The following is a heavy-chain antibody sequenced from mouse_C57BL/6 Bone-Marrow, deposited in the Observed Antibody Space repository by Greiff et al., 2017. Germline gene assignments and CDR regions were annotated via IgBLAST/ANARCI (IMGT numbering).Heavy chain of an antibody. V-gene: IGHV1-55*01. Sequence: QVQLQQPGAELVKPGASVKMSCKASGYTFTSYWITWVKQRPGQGLEWIGDIYPGSGSTNYNEKFKSKATLTVDTPSSTAYMQLSSLTSEDSAVYYSFSAVVDGDWGKGTTLTVSS. J-gene: IGHJ2*01. CDR3: FSAVVDGD. D-gene: IGHD1-1*01. CDR2: IYPGSGST. CDR1: GYTFTSYW.